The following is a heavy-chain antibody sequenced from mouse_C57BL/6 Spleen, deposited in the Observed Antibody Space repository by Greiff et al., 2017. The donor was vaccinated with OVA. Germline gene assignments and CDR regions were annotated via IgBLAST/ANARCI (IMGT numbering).Heavy chain of an antibody. CDR1: GYTFTSYW. D-gene: IGHD2-4*01. CDR2: INPSNGGT. CDR3: ARSYYYDYDEGGSFDY. Sequence: QVQLKQPGTELVKPGASVKLSCKASGYTFTSYWMHWVKQRPGQGLEWIGNINPSNGGTNYNEKFKSKATLTVDKSSSTAYMQLSSLTSEDSAVYYCARSYYYDYDEGGSFDYWGQGTTLTVSS. J-gene: IGHJ2*01. V-gene: IGHV1-53*01.